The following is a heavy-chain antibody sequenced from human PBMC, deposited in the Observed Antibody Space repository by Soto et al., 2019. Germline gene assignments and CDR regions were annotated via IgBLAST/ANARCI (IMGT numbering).Heavy chain of an antibody. V-gene: IGHV5-10-1*01. Sequence: GESLKISCKGSGYSFTSYWISWVRQMPGKGLEWMGRIDPSDSYTNYSPPFQGHVTISADKSISTAYLQWSSLKASDTAIYYCARHGTYYYDSSGSWGQGTLVTAPQ. J-gene: IGHJ4*02. D-gene: IGHD3-22*01. CDR2: IDPSDSYT. CDR3: ARHGTYYYDSSGS. CDR1: GYSFTSYW.